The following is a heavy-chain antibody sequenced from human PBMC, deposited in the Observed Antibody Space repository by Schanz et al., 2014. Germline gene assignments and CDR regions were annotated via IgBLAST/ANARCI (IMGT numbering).Heavy chain of an antibody. Sequence: EVQLVESGGGLVQPGGSLRLSCVASGFTFSGSVMHWVRQASGKGLEWVGRIRSKADTYATTYAAPLKGRITISRDDSKNTAYLQMNSLKTEDTAVYFCAREMDTAIGDYWGQGTLVTVSS. J-gene: IGHJ4*02. CDR1: GFTFSGSV. D-gene: IGHD5-18*01. V-gene: IGHV3-73*01. CDR2: IRSKADTYAT. CDR3: AREMDTAIGDY.